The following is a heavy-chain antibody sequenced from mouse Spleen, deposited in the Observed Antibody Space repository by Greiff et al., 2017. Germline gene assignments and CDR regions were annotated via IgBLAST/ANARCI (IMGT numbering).Heavy chain of an antibody. V-gene: IGHV2-5-1*01. J-gene: IGHJ2*01. CDR2: IWRGGST. D-gene: IGHD2-10*02. Sequence: QVQLKESGPSLVQPSQSLSITCTVSGFSLTSYGVHWVRQSPGKGLEWLGVIWRGGSTDYNAAFMSRLSITKDNSKSQVFFKMNSLQADDTAIYYCAKGGYGNYPPLDYWGQGTTLTVSS. CDR1: GFSLTSYG. CDR3: AKGGYGNYPPLDY.